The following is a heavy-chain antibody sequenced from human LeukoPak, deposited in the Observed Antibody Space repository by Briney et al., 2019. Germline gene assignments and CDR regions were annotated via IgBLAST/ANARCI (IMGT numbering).Heavy chain of an antibody. CDR3: ARRQSSGWYFDY. CDR1: GDSVSGYY. V-gene: IGHV4-59*08. J-gene: IGHJ4*02. Sequence: PSETLSLTCIVSGDSVSGYYWNWIRQPPGKGLEWIGYTHHSGNTLYNPSLKSRVTTSVDTSKNQFSLSLSSVTAADTAVYYCARRQSSGWYFDYWGQGTLVTVSS. D-gene: IGHD6-19*01. CDR2: THHSGNT.